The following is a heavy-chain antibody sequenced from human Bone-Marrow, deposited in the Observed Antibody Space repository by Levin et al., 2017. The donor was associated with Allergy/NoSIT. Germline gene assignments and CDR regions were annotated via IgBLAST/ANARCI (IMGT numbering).Heavy chain of an antibody. J-gene: IGHJ4*02. CDR1: GFNFYDYG. CDR2: SNWNGGST. D-gene: IGHD5-12*01. V-gene: IGHV3-20*04. Sequence: ESLKISCVASGFNFYDYGMNWVRQAPGKGLEWVSGSNWNGGSTGFADSVKGRFSISRDNAKNSLYLEMSSLRAEDTALYYCARGYSGYDWGSYFDSWGQGTLVTVSS. CDR3: ARGYSGYDWGSYFDS.